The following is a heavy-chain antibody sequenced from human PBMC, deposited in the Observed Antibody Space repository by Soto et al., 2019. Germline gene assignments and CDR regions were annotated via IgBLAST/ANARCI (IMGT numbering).Heavy chain of an antibody. D-gene: IGHD4-17*01. CDR1: GGTFSSYT. V-gene: IGHV1-69*04. Sequence: SVKVSCKASGGTFSSYTISWVRQAPGQGLEWMGRIIPILGIANYAQKFQGRVTITADKSTSTAYMELSSLRSEDTAVYYCARDTRDYDDAFDIWGQGTMVTVSS. J-gene: IGHJ3*02. CDR2: IIPILGIA. CDR3: ARDTRDYDDAFDI.